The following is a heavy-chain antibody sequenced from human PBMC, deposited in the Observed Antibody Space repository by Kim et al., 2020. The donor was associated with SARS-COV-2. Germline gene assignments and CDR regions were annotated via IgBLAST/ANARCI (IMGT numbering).Heavy chain of an antibody. CDR1: GFAFSTSW. Sequence: GGSLRLSCVGSGFAFSTSWMTWGRQVPGKGLEWVANIKEDGRDTYYVDSVKGRFTISRDNAKSSVYLQMNSLRAEDTAVYYCARDPYDSSGYGAFDYWG. CDR3: ARDPYDSSGYGAFDY. CDR2: IKEDGRDT. D-gene: IGHD3-22*01. J-gene: IGHJ4*01. V-gene: IGHV3-7*01.